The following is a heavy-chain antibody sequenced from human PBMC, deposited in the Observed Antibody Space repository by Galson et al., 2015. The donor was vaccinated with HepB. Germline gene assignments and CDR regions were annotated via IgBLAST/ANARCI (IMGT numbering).Heavy chain of an antibody. CDR2: ISGSGGST. D-gene: IGHD3-10*01. J-gene: IGHJ4*02. CDR1: GFTVSSSYA. V-gene: IGHV3-23*01. Sequence: SLRLSCAASGFTVSSSYAMSWVRQAPGKGLEWVSAISGSGGSTYYADSVKGRFTISRDNSKNTLYLQMNSLRAEDTAVYYCASPPLLAPGDYWGQGTLVTVSS. CDR3: ASPPLLAPGDY.